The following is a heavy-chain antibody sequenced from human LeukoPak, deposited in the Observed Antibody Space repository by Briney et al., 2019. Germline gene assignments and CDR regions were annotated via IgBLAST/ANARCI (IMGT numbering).Heavy chain of an antibody. CDR3: ATDSWGGPAVVGAFDM. CDR1: GYTLPQLS. D-gene: IGHD2-2*01. Sequence: ASVSVSCQVSGYTLPQLSMHSVRQAPGKGLELMGGFDHEDGETIYAQKFEGRVTMMEDTYTETAYMELSRLRLEETDVYDCATDSWGGPAVVGAFDMWGQGTMVSVSS. V-gene: IGHV1-24*01. J-gene: IGHJ3*02. CDR2: FDHEDGET.